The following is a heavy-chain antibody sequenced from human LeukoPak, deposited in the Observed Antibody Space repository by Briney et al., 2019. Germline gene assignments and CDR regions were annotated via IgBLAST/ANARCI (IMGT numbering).Heavy chain of an antibody. CDR1: GGSISSYY. V-gene: IGHV4-59*08. CDR3: ARSATVTTGYFDY. CDR2: IYSSGST. J-gene: IGHJ4*02. D-gene: IGHD4-17*01. Sequence: SETLSLTCTVSGGSISSYYWSWLRQPPGKGLEWIGYIYSSGSTNYNPSLKSRVIISVDTSKNHFSLNLSSVTAADTAVYYCARSATVTTGYFDYWGQGALVTVSS.